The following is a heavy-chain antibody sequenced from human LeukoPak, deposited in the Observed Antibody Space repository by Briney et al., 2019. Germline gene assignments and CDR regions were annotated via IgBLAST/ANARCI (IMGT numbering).Heavy chain of an antibody. CDR3: ARVYYYGSGRPFDY. CDR2: IFHSGST. Sequence: PSGTLSLTCAVSGGSISSSNWWSWVRQPPGKGLEWIGEIFHSGSTNYNPSLKSRVTISVDTSKNQFSLKLSSVTAADTAVYYCARVYYYGSGRPFDYWGQGTLVTVSS. V-gene: IGHV4-4*02. D-gene: IGHD3-10*01. CDR1: GGSISSSNW. J-gene: IGHJ4*02.